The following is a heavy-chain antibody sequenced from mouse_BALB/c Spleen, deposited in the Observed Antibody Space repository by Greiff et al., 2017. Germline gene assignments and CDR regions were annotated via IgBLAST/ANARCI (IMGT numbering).Heavy chain of an antibody. D-gene: IGHD1-1*01. CDR3: ARHEGYGSSYWYFDV. CDR2: ISSGGGST. J-gene: IGHJ1*01. V-gene: IGHV5-12-1*01. CDR1: GFAFSSYD. Sequence: EVQVVESGGGLVKPGGSLKLSCAASGFAFSSYDMSWVRQTPEKRLEWVAYISSGGGSTYYPDTVRGRFTISRDNAKNTLYLQMSSLKSEDTAMYYGARHEGYGSSYWYFDVWGAGTTVTVSS.